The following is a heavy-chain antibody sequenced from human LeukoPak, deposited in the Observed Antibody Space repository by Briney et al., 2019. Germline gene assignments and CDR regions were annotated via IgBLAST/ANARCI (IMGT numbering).Heavy chain of an antibody. J-gene: IGHJ4*02. CDR3: ASHSGGNSEVFDY. CDR2: IYTSGST. V-gene: IGHV4-4*07. D-gene: IGHD4-23*01. CDR1: GGSISSYY. Sequence: SETLSLTCTVSGGSISSYYWSWIRQPAGKGLEWIGRIYTSGSTNYNPSLKSRLTISVDTSKNQFSLKVRSVTAADTAVYYCASHSGGNSEVFDYWGQGTLVTVSS.